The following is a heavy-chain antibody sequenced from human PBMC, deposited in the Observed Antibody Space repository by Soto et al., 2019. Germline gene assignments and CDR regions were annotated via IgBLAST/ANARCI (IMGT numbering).Heavy chain of an antibody. CDR2: IKQDGSEK. CDR3: ARDSYFWSGYYYYYYYYMDV. V-gene: IGHV3-7*01. CDR1: GFTFSSYW. D-gene: IGHD3-3*01. Sequence: PGGSLRLSCAASGFTFSSYWMSWVRQAPGKGLEWVANIKQDGSEKYYVDSVKGRFTISRDNAKNSLYLQMNSLRAEDTAVYYCARDSYFWSGYYYYYYYYMDVWGKGTTVTVSS. J-gene: IGHJ6*03.